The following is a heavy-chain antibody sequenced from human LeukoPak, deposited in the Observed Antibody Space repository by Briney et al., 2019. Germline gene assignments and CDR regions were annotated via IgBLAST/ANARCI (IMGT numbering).Heavy chain of an antibody. Sequence: GGSLRLSCSAAGFSFASYGMSWVRQAPGKGLEWLSYISADSLITEYADSVKGRFTISRDNAQRSLSLHMNSLRAEDTAVYYCARDLAYVWGSYRYYWFDPWGQGTLVTVSS. D-gene: IGHD3-16*02. V-gene: IGHV3-48*01. CDR1: GFSFASYG. J-gene: IGHJ5*02. CDR2: ISADSLIT. CDR3: ARDLAYVWGSYRYYWFDP.